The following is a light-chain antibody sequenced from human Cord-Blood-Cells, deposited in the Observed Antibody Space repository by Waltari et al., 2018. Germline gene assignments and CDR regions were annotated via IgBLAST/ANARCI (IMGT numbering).Light chain of an antibody. CDR1: QSVNSSY. CDR3: QQYGSSTYT. V-gene: IGKV3-20*01. CDR2: GAS. J-gene: IGKJ2*01. Sequence: EIVLTQSPGTLSLSPGERATLSCRVSQSVNSSYVAWYQQKPGQAPRLLLYGASSRATGIPDRFSGSGSGTDFTLTISRLEPEDFAVYYCQQYGSSTYTFGQGTKLEIK.